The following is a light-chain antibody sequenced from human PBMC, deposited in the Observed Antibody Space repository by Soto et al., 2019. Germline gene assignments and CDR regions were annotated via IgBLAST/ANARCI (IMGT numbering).Light chain of an antibody. CDR3: HQYDRSPLT. J-gene: IGKJ4*01. CDR1: QSVSSSY. CDR2: GAS. Sequence: EIVLTQSPGTLSLSPGERATLSCRASQSVSSSYLAWYQQKPGQAPRLLIYGASSRATGIPDRFSGSGYVTHFTLTISRLEPEDFAVYYCHQYDRSPLTFGGGTKVEIK. V-gene: IGKV3-20*01.